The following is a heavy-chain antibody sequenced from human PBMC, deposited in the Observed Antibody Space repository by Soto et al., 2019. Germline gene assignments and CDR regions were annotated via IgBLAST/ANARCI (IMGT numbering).Heavy chain of an antibody. V-gene: IGHV1-18*01. CDR3: ARGGYGDYFSPFDY. Sequence: QVQLVQSGAEVKKPGASVKVSCKASGYTFTSYGISWVRQAPGQGLEGMGWISAYNGNTNYAQKLQGRVTMTTDPSTSAAYMELRSMRSDATAVYYCARGGYGDYFSPFDYWGQGTLVTVSS. CDR1: GYTFTSYG. J-gene: IGHJ4*02. D-gene: IGHD4-17*01. CDR2: ISAYNGNT.